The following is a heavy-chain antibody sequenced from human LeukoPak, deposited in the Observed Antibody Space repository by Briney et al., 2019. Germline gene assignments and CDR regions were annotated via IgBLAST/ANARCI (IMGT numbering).Heavy chain of an antibody. V-gene: IGHV3-15*01. J-gene: IGHJ4*02. CDR2: IKSESDGGAA. CDR1: GFTLNNAW. Sequence: PGGSLRLSCAASGFTLNNAWMSWVRQAPGKGLEWLGRIKSESDGGAADYAAPVKGRLTISRDDSKNTLFLLMNSLKTEDAGVYYCTTDRGIGRLPIFAYWGQGTLVTVSS. CDR3: TTDRGIGRLPIFAY. D-gene: IGHD3-3*01.